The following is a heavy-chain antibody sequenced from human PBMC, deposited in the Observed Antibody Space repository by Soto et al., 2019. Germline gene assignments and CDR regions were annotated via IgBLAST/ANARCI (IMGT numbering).Heavy chain of an antibody. CDR1: AGSISTINYY. J-gene: IGHJ3*01. Sequence: QVQLQESGPGLVRPSQTLSLTCTVTAGSISTINYYWSWIRQHPEKGLEWTGYISYSGSTFYHSSLKSRVTISLDTSKNQFSLTLTSVTAADTAVYYCARSAQWDGFDPWGQGTMVTVSS. V-gene: IGHV4-31*03. CDR3: ARSAQWDGFDP. D-gene: IGHD2-8*01. CDR2: ISYSGST.